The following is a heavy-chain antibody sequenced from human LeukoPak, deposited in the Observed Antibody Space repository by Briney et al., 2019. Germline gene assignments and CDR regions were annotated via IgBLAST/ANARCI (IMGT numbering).Heavy chain of an antibody. J-gene: IGHJ4*02. CDR1: GYTFTSYD. CDR2: MNPNSGNT. Sequence: ASVKVSCKASGYTFTSYDINWVRQATGQGLEWMGWMNPNSGNTGYAQKFQGRVTMTRNTSISTAYMELSSLRSEDTAVYYRARGYSSSWYYFDYWGQGTLVTVSS. D-gene: IGHD6-13*01. CDR3: ARGYSSSWYYFDY. V-gene: IGHV1-8*01.